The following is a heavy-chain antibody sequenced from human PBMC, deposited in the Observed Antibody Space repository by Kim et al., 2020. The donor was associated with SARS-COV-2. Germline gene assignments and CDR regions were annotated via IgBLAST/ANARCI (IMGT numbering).Heavy chain of an antibody. CDR3: VRNLGVIKAHLDY. D-gene: IGHD2-21*01. CDR1: GFAISSYW. CDR2: MNQDGRKT. Sequence: GGSLRLSCAASGFAISSYWMTWVRQAPGKGLEWVANMNQDGRKTFYVDSVKGRFTISRDNAKNSLYLQMNSLRVEDTAVYYCVRNLGVIKAHLDYWGQGTLVTVSS. V-gene: IGHV3-7*03. J-gene: IGHJ4*02.